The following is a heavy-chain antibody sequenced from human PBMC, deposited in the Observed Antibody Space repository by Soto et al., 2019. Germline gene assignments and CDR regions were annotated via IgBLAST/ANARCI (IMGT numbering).Heavy chain of an antibody. Sequence: SAKVCCKASGETFTSYGSRWVRQDQGQGLEWMGWISAYNGNTNYAQKLQGRVTMTTDTSTSTAYMELRSLRSDDTAVYYCAREVSDCSSTSCYALDYYYYYGMDVWGQGTTVTVSS. CDR1: GETFTSYG. J-gene: IGHJ6*02. CDR3: AREVSDCSSTSCYALDYYYYYGMDV. V-gene: IGHV1-18*01. D-gene: IGHD2-2*01. CDR2: ISAYNGNT.